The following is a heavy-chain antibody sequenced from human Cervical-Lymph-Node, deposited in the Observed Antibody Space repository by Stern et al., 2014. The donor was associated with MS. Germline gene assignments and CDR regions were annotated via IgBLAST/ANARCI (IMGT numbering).Heavy chain of an antibody. CDR2: INPNSGGT. CDR1: GYIFSGYY. V-gene: IGHV1-2*06. CDR3: ARGRMLFDY. D-gene: IGHD3-10*02. J-gene: IGHJ4*02. Sequence: QVQLVQSGAEVKKPGASVKVSCKASGYIFSGYYIHWVRQAPGQGLEWMGRINPNSGGTNYAQKFQGSVTMTRDTSISTAYMELSRLTSDDTAVYYRARGRMLFDYWGQGTLVTVSS.